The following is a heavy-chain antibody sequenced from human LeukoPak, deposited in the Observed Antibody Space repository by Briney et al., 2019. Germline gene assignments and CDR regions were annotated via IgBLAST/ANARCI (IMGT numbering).Heavy chain of an antibody. J-gene: IGHJ2*01. CDR1: RYTFTGYY. CDR3: AREKFRCFDL. V-gene: IGHV1-2*02. Sequence: ASVKVSCKASRYTFTGYYMHWVRQAPGQGLEWMGWINPNSGGTNYAQKFQGRVTMTRDTKISTAYIERSMLRADDTAVYYCAREKFRCFDLWGRGTLVTVSS. CDR2: INPNSGGT.